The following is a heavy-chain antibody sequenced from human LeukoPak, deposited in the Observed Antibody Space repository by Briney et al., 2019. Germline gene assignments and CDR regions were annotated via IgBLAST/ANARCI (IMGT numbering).Heavy chain of an antibody. CDR1: GFSLTNTGVG. J-gene: IGHJ4*02. D-gene: IGHD3-9*01. CDR2: IYWDDDR. V-gene: IGHV2-5*02. CDR3: AHIDSYDMEFDY. Sequence: SGPTLVKPTQTLTLTCTFSGFSLTNTGVGVGWIRQPPGKALEWLALIYWDDDRRYSSSLKSRLTITKDTSKNQVVLTLTNMDPVDTATYYCAHIDSYDMEFDYWGQGALVAVSS.